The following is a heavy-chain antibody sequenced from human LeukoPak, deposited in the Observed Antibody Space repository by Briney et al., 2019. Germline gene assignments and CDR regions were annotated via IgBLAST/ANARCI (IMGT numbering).Heavy chain of an antibody. V-gene: IGHV3-23*01. CDR3: AKDFVVRGVIWDLFDP. D-gene: IGHD3-10*01. CDR1: GFTFSSYA. CDR2: ISGSGGST. Sequence: GGSLRHTCAASGFTFSSYAMSWVRQAPGKGLEWVSAISGSGGSTYYADSVKGRFTISRDNSKNTLYLQMNSLRAEDTGVYYCAKDFVVRGVIWDLFDPWGQGTLVTVSS. J-gene: IGHJ5*02.